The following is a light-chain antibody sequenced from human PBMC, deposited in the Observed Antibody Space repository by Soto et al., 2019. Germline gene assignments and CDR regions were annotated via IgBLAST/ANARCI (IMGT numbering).Light chain of an antibody. V-gene: IGKV3-15*01. CDR2: GAS. J-gene: IGKJ5*01. CDR1: QSVRSN. Sequence: EIVMTQSPAALSVTPGERATLSCRASQSVRSNLAWYQHKPGQAPRLLIYGASTRATGIPARFSGSGSGTEFTLTISSLQSEDFAVYYCHQYNDWPPVTFGQGTRLEIK. CDR3: HQYNDWPPVT.